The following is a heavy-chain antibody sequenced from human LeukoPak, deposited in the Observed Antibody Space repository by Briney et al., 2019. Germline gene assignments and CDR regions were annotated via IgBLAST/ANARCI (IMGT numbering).Heavy chain of an antibody. D-gene: IGHD6-13*01. J-gene: IGHJ4*02. CDR2: ISAGSSTI. Sequence: GGSLRLSCAASGFSFSMYSMNWVRQAPGKGLEWISYISAGSSTIYYADSVKGRFTISRDNAKNSLYLQMNSLRAEDTAVYYCARDVSSSSWYATDLFDYWGQGTLVTVSS. CDR3: ARDVSSSSWYATDLFDY. CDR1: GFSFSMYS. V-gene: IGHV3-48*04.